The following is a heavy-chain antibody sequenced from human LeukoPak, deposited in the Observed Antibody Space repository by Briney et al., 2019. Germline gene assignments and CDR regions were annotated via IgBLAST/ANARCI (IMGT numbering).Heavy chain of an antibody. CDR2: IYSSGST. V-gene: IGHV4-59*01. J-gene: IGHJ6*03. D-gene: IGHD3-22*01. CDR1: GGSISGYY. Sequence: ASETLSLTCTVSGGSISGYYWSWIRQPPGKGPEYIGYIYSSGSTNYNPSLKSRVTISGDTSNNQLSLKLSSVTAADTAVYYCARDSRYSDTSGYYYSHYYMDVWGKGTTVTVSS. CDR3: ARDSRYSDTSGYYYSHYYMDV.